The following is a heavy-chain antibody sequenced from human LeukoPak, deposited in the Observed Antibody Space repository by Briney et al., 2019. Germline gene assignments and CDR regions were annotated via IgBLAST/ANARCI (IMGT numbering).Heavy chain of an antibody. J-gene: IGHJ4*02. V-gene: IGHV3-23*01. CDR1: GFTFSSYA. D-gene: IGHD3-22*01. Sequence: PGGSLRLSCAASGFTFSSYAMSWVRQAPGKGLEWVSTLSGRGGNTYYADSVKGRVTISRDNSKNTLYLQMNSLRAEDTAVYHCAKGSHYYDSADYFDYWGQGTLVTVSS. CDR2: LSGRGGNT. CDR3: AKGSHYYDSADYFDY.